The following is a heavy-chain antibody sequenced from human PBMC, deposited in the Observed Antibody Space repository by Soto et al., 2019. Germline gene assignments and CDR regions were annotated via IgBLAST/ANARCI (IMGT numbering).Heavy chain of an antibody. J-gene: IGHJ4*02. D-gene: IGHD2-8*01. CDR1: EFTFSHYA. CDR3: ARGEDFYYTIGYSPVFDY. CDR2: ISNDVSKK. Sequence: QVQLVESGGGVVQPGRSLRLSCSASEFTFSHYAMHWVRQAPVKGLEWVAVISNDVSKKNSTDSVKGRFTISRDKSKNTLYLQLNRLRADDTAVYYCARGEDFYYTIGYSPVFDYWGQGTLVTVSS. V-gene: IGHV3-30*04.